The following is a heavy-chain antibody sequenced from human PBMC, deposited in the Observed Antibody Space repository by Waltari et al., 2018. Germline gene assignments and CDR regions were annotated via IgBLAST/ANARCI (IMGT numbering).Heavy chain of an antibody. J-gene: IGHJ4*02. V-gene: IGHV4-30-2*01. CDR1: GGSMISGGHS. D-gene: IGHD3-10*01. Sequence: QLQLQESGSGLVRPLETLSLTSTLSGGSMISGGHSWTWLRQPPGKGLEWIAYIYHTGAAHYNSSLENRVTISVDTSKNQFSLKVKSVTAADTAVYYCARGSYTNPFDYWGQGRLVTVSS. CDR2: IYHTGAA. CDR3: ARGSYTNPFDY.